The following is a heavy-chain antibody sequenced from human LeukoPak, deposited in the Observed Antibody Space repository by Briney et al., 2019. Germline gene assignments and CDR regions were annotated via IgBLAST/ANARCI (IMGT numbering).Heavy chain of an antibody. V-gene: IGHV4-59*11. Sequence: SETLSLTCNVSGDSITSHYWNWIRQPPGKGLEWIGYIYYTGIIKYNPSLTSRVSMSVDTSKNQFFLKMKSVTAADTAVYHCARSVDYFDNTGPHMMFDYWGQRSLVTVSS. D-gene: IGHD3-22*01. CDR1: GDSITSHY. CDR2: IYYTGII. J-gene: IGHJ4*02. CDR3: ARSVDYFDNTGPHMMFDY.